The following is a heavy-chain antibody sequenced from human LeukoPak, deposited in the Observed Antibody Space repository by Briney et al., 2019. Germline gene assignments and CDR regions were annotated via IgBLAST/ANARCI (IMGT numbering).Heavy chain of an antibody. D-gene: IGHD6-25*01. CDR3: ARVSPWSLRYSSGRIDY. CDR1: GGSISSRPYY. CDR2: FSYSGST. Sequence: SETLSLTCTVSGGSISSRPYYWGWIRQPPGKGLEWLGSFSYSGSTYYKPSLKSRVTISVDTSKNQFSLKLSSVTAADTAVYYCARVSPWSLRYSSGRIDYWGQGTLVTVSS. V-gene: IGHV4-39*01. J-gene: IGHJ4*02.